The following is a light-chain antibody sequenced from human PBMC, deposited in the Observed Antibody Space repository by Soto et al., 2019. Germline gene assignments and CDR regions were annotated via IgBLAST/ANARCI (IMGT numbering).Light chain of an antibody. CDR3: QQYYSYPLYT. Sequence: AIRMTQSPSSLSASTGDRVTITCRASQGISSYLAWYQQKPGKAPKLLIYAASTLQSGVPSGFSGSGSGTDFTLTISCLQSEDFATYYCQQYYSYPLYTFGQGTKVDIK. V-gene: IGKV1-8*01. CDR2: AAS. CDR1: QGISSY. J-gene: IGKJ2*01.